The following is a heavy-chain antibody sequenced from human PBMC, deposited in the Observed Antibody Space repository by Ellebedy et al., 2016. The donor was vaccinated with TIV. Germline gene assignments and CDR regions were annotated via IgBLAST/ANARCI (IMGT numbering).Heavy chain of an antibody. CDR2: ISGLNGKT. D-gene: IGHD6-19*01. CDR3: ARDNTVGGTNWFDP. V-gene: IGHV1-18*01. Sequence: AASVKVSCKTSGYTLTSYGVSWVRQAPGQGLEWMGWISGLNGKTKYARTVQGRVTLTTDTAARTGYMELTSLRSDDTAVYYCARDNTVGGTNWFDPWGQGTLVIVSS. J-gene: IGHJ5*02. CDR1: GYTLTSYG.